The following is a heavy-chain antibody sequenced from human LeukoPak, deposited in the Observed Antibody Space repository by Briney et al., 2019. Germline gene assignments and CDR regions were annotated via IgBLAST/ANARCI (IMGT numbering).Heavy chain of an antibody. D-gene: IGHD3-22*01. CDR1: GGTFSSYA. CDR2: IIPIFGTA. CDR3: ARERRNYYDSSGYYY. V-gene: IGHV1-69*01. J-gene: IGHJ4*02. Sequence: SSVKVSCKASGGTFSSYAISWVRQAPGQGLEWMGVIIPIFGTANYAQKFQGRVTITADESTSTAYMELSSLRSEDTAVYYCARERRNYYDSSGYYYWGQGTLVTVSS.